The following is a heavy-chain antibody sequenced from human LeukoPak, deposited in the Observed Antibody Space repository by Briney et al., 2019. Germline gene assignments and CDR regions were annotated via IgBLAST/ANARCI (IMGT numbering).Heavy chain of an antibody. D-gene: IGHD5-18*01. J-gene: IGHJ4*02. CDR1: GYTFTSYD. CDR2: MNPNSGNT. V-gene: IGHV1-8*01. Sequence: ASVKVSCKASGYTFTSYDINWVRQATGQGLEWMGWMNPNSGNTGYAQKFQGRVTMTRNTSISTAYMELSSLRSEDPAVYYCARVHSRGIQPVGYWGQGTLVTVSS. CDR3: ARVHSRGIQPVGY.